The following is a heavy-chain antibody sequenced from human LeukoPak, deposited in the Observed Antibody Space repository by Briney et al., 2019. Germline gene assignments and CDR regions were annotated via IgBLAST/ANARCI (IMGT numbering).Heavy chain of an antibody. V-gene: IGHV4-59*01. J-gene: IGHJ4*02. Sequence: SETLSLTCIVSGGSISSYYWSWIRQPPGKGLEWIGYIYYSGSTNYNPSLKSRVTMSVDTSKHQFSLKLSSVTAADTAVYYCTRTHDYGDYPTTYFDYWGQGTLSPSPQ. D-gene: IGHD4-17*01. CDR1: GGSISSYY. CDR2: IYYSGST. CDR3: TRTHDYGDYPTTYFDY.